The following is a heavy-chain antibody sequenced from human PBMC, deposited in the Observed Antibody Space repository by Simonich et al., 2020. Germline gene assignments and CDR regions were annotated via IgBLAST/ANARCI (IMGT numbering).Heavy chain of an antibody. J-gene: IGHJ3*02. CDR2: SYYSGST. CDR1: GCSISSSSYY. CDR3: ARHAGFAFDI. V-gene: IGHV4-39*01. D-gene: IGHD6-13*01. Sequence: QLQLQESGPGLVKPSETLSLTCTVSGCSISSSSYYWGWIRQPPGKGLEWIGSSYYSGSTYYNPSLKSRVTISVDTSKNQFSLKLSSVTAADTAVYYCARHAGFAFDIWGQGTMVTVSS.